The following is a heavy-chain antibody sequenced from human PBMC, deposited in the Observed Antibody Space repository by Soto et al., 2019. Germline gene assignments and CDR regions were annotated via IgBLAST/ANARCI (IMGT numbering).Heavy chain of an antibody. D-gene: IGHD3-9*01. CDR1: GYSFTSYW. CDR3: ATMGTYDILTGPFDY. J-gene: IGHJ4*02. Sequence: PGESLKISCKGSGYSFTSYWIGWVRQMPGKGLEWMGIIYPGDSDTRYSPSFQGQVTISADKSISTAYLQWSSLKASDTAMYYCATMGTYDILTGPFDYWGQGTLVTVSS. CDR2: IYPGDSDT. V-gene: IGHV5-51*01.